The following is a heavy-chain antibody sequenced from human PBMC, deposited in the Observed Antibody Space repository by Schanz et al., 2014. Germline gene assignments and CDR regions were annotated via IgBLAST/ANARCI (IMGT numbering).Heavy chain of an antibody. CDR1: GFTLSNSD. CDR3: AKGMGYCSGGTCYDYYYYGLDV. CDR2: IGYLGDT. J-gene: IGHJ6*02. V-gene: IGHV3-13*01. Sequence: EGQLAESGGGLVQPGGSLRLSCAASGFTLSNSDMHWVRQGTGKGLEWVSTIGYLGDTYYSDSVKGRFTISRDNSENTLYLQMNSLSADDTAVFYCAKGMGYCSGGTCYDYYYYGLDVWGQGTTVTVSS. D-gene: IGHD2-15*01.